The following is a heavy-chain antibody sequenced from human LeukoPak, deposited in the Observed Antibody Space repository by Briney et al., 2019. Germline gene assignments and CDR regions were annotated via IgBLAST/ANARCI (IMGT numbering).Heavy chain of an antibody. D-gene: IGHD4-23*01. J-gene: IGHJ1*01. Sequence: SETLSLTCAVYGGSFSGYYWSWIRQPPGKGLEWIEEINHSGSTYYNPSLKSRVTMSVDTSKNQFSLKLSSVTAVDTAVYSCYGGNAEYFQHWGQGTLVTVSS. CDR2: INHSGST. CDR3: YGGNAEYFQH. V-gene: IGHV4-34*03. CDR1: GGSFSGYY.